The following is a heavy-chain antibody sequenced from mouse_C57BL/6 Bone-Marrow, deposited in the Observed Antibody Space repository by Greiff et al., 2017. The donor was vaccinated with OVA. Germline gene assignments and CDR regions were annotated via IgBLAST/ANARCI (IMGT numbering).Heavy chain of an antibody. J-gene: IGHJ3*01. CDR3: ARGMTTVPWFAY. Sequence: VQLQQSGPELVKPGASVKISCKASGYAFSSSWMNWVKQRPGKGLEWIGRIYPGDGDTNYNGKFKGKATLTADKSSSTAYMQLSSLTSEDSAVYFCARGMTTVPWFAYWGQGTLVTVSA. D-gene: IGHD1-1*01. CDR1: GYAFSSSW. V-gene: IGHV1-82*01. CDR2: IYPGDGDT.